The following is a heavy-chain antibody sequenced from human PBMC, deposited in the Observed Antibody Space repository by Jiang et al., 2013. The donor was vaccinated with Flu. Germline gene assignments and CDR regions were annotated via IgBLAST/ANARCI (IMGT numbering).Heavy chain of an antibody. D-gene: IGHD2-15*01. J-gene: IGHJ4*02. CDR1: GYTFTSYA. CDR2: INAGNGNT. CDR3: ASAIRGAYYFDY. V-gene: IGHV1-3*01. Sequence: KVSCKASGYTFTSYAMHWVRQAPGQRLEWMGWINAGNGNTKYSQKFQGRVTITRDTSASTAYMELSSLRSEDTAVYYCASAIRGAYYFDYWGQGTLVTVSS.